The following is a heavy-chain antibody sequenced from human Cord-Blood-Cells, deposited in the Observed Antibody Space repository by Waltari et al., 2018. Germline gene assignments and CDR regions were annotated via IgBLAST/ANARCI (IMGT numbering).Heavy chain of an antibody. CDR2: VYHSGST. D-gene: IGHD6-13*01. J-gene: IGHJ3*02. CDR3: ARDVAAAGTIAFDI. CDR1: GGSISSSNW. V-gene: IGHV4-4*02. Sequence: QVQLQESGPGLVKPSGTLSLTCAVSGGSISSSNWWSRVRQPPGQGLEWIGEVYHSGSTNYNPPLKSRVTISVDKSKNQFSLKLSSVTAADTAVYYCARDVAAAGTIAFDIWGQGTMVTVSS.